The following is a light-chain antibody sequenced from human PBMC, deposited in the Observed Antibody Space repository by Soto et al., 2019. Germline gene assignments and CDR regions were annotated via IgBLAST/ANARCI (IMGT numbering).Light chain of an antibody. Sequence: QPVLTQSPSASASLGASVKLTCTLSSGHNTYAIAWHQQQPEKGPRYLMKVNSDGSHSKGDGIPDRFSGSSSGAERYLTISSLQSEDEADYYCQSWGTGIQVVFGGGTKLTVL. CDR1: SGHNTYA. CDR3: QSWGTGIQVV. CDR2: VNSDGSH. J-gene: IGLJ2*01. V-gene: IGLV4-69*01.